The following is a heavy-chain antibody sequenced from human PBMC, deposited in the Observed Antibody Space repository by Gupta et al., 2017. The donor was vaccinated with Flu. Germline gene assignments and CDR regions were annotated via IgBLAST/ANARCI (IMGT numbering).Heavy chain of an antibody. V-gene: IGHV3-49*03. J-gene: IGHJ3*02. CDR1: GFTFGDYA. D-gene: IGHD2-21*02. CDR2: IRSKVYGGTA. CDR3: ATDCTGDCYAIFDSFDI. Sequence: ELQLVESGGALVQPGRSLRLSCIPSGFTFGDYAMSWYRQAPGKGLEWVGFIRSKVYGGTARYAASVNGRFTISRDDSKSIAYLQMNSLKTEDTAVYYCATDCTGDCYAIFDSFDIWGQGTVVTVSS.